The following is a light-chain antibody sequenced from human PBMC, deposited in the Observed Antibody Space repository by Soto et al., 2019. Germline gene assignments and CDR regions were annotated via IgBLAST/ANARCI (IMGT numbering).Light chain of an antibody. CDR3: CSYAGRDTYVV. CDR1: SSDVGIFNY. J-gene: IGLJ2*01. CDR2: EVN. V-gene: IGLV2-8*01. Sequence: QSALTQPPSASGSPGQSVTISCTGTSSDVGIFNYVSWYQQHPDQAPKLLIFEVNKRPSGVPDRFSASKSGNTASLTVSGLQAEDEADYYCCSYAGRDTYVVFGGGTQLTVL.